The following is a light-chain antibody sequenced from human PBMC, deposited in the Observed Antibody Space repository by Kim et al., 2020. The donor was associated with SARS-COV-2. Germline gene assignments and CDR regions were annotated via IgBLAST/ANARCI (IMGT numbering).Light chain of an antibody. Sequence: GDRVTMTCRWSQGIRNFVAWYQQKPGKVPQLLSYDAYVLQSGVPSRFSGSGYGTDFTITMSGLQPEDIATYYCQRYNSAPWTFGQGTKVEIK. CDR1: QGIRNF. CDR2: DAY. CDR3: QRYNSAPWT. J-gene: IGKJ1*01. V-gene: IGKV1-27*01.